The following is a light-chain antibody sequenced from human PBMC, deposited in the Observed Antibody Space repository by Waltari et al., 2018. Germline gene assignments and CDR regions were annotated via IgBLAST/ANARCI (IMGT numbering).Light chain of an antibody. Sequence: DIVMTQSPDFLAVSIGERATINCKSSQSVLYSSNNKNYLAWYQQKPGQPPKLLIYWASTRESGVPDRFSGSGSGTEFTLTSSSLQAEDVAVYYCQQYYSTPLLTFGGGTKVEIK. V-gene: IGKV4-1*01. CDR3: QQYYSTPLLT. J-gene: IGKJ4*01. CDR1: QSVLYSSNNKNY. CDR2: WAS.